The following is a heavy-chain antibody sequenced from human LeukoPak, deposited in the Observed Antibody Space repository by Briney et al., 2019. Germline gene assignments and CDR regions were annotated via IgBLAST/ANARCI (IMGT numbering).Heavy chain of an antibody. CDR3: AKYGIVVAGKGLPDW. D-gene: IGHD6-19*01. V-gene: IGHV3-23*01. Sequence: GGSLRLSCAASGFTFSGYGMSWVRQAPGKGLEWVSSISGNGVGTYYADSVKGRFTISRDNSKNTLYMQMNSLRVEDTAVYYCAKYGIVVAGKGLPDWWGQGTLVTVSS. CDR1: GFTFSGYG. J-gene: IGHJ4*02. CDR2: ISGNGVGT.